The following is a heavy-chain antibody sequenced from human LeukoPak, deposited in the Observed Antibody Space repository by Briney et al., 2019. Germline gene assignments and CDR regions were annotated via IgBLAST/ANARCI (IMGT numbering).Heavy chain of an antibody. CDR1: GFTVSSNY. D-gene: IGHD3-10*01. Sequence: PGGSLRLSCAASGFTVSSNYMSWARQAPGKGLEWVSVIYSGGSTYYADSVKGRFTISRYNSKNTLYLQMNSLRAEDTAVYYCARGGRWAYYYGSGAYGMDVWGQGTTVTVSS. J-gene: IGHJ6*02. CDR2: IYSGGST. V-gene: IGHV3-53*04. CDR3: ARGGRWAYYYGSGAYGMDV.